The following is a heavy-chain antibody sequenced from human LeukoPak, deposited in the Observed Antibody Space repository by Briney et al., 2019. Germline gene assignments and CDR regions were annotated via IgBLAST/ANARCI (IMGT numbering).Heavy chain of an antibody. CDR2: ISDSGDGT. CDR1: GFTVSSNS. V-gene: IGHV3-23*01. Sequence: GGSLRLSCAASGFTVSSNSITWVRQAPGKGLEWVSAISDSGDGTYYADSVKGRFTISRDNSKNTLYLQLNSLRAEDTAVYYCAKDRIAAPGTVDYWGQGTLVTVSS. CDR3: AKDRIAAPGTVDY. D-gene: IGHD6-13*01. J-gene: IGHJ4*02.